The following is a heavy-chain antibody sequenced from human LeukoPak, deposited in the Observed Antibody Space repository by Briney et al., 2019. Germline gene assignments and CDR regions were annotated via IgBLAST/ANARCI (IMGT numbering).Heavy chain of an antibody. Sequence: PGXSLRLSCEASGFTFSSYGMSWVGQAPGKGLEWVSAISGSGGSTYYADSVKGRFTISRDNSKNTLYLQMNSLRAEDTAVYRCSGSYSYWGQGTLVTVSS. CDR2: ISGSGGST. V-gene: IGHV3-23*01. J-gene: IGHJ4*02. D-gene: IGHD3-10*01. CDR1: GFTFSSYG. CDR3: SGSYSY.